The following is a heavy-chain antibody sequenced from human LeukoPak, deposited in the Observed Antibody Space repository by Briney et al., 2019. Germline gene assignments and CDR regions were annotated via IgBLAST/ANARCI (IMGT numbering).Heavy chain of an antibody. J-gene: IGHJ4*02. CDR2: IKQDGSEK. V-gene: IGHV3-7*04. CDR1: GFTFSTYW. CDR3: ARGHYYFDY. Sequence: GGSLRLSCAASGFTFSTYWMSWVRQAPGKGLEWVANIKQDGSEKYYVDSVKGRFTISRDNAKNSVYLQMNSLRGEDTAVYYCARGHYYFDYRGQGTLVTVSS.